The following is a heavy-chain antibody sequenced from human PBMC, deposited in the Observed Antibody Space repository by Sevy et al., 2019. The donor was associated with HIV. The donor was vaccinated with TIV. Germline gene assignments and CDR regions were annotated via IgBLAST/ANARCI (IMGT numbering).Heavy chain of an antibody. J-gene: IGHJ6*02. D-gene: IGHD3-3*01. CDR3: AGDRLGITISAEWGGGMDV. CDR2: VKKDGSER. V-gene: IGHV3-7*01. CDR1: GFMFNDFW. Sequence: GGSLRLSCAASGFMFNDFWMSWVRQAPGKGLDWVANVKKDGSERYYADSVKGRFTISRDNSKNTLYLQMNSLRAEDTAVYYCAGDRLGITISAEWGGGMDVWGQGTTVTVSS.